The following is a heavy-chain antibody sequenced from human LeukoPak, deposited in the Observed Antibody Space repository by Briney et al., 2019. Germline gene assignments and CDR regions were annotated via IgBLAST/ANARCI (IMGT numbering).Heavy chain of an antibody. V-gene: IGHV4-61*03. Sequence: SETLSLTCAVSGGSISSGGYSWSWIRQSPGKGLEWIGNIYYSGNTNYNPSLKSRVTISIDTSRIHFSLHLSSVTAADTAVYYCARTRYSGSHNSAFDLWGQGTVVTVSS. CDR1: GGSISSGGYS. CDR2: IYYSGNT. J-gene: IGHJ3*01. CDR3: ARTRYSGSHNSAFDL. D-gene: IGHD1-26*01.